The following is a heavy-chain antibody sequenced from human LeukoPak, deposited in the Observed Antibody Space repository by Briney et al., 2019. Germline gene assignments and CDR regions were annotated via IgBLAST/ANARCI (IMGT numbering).Heavy chain of an antibody. CDR1: GFTFSSYG. J-gene: IGHJ4*02. CDR2: ISYDGSNR. CDR3: AKDRRYYDSSGGFDY. D-gene: IGHD3-22*01. V-gene: IGHV3-30*18. Sequence: GGSLRLSCVASGFTFSSYGMHWVRQAPGKGLEWEAFISYDGSNRYYVDSVKGRFTISRDNSKNTLYLQMNSLRAEDTAVYYCAKDRRYYDSSGGFDYWGQGTLVTVSS.